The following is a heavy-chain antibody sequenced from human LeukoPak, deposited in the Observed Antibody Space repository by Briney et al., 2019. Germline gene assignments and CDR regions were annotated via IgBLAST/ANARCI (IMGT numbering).Heavy chain of an antibody. CDR2: ISHDGDNE. J-gene: IGHJ4*02. Sequence: GGSLRLSCAASGFIFSGFAMHWVRQTPGKGLQWVAGISHDGDNEYYADSVKGRFTISRDNSKNTLYLQMNSLRADDTAVYYCARGPFGSCSSSSSYFFDYWGQGSLVTVSS. V-gene: IGHV3-30*04. CDR3: ARGPFGSCSSSSSYFFDY. D-gene: IGHD2-2*01. CDR1: GFIFSGFA.